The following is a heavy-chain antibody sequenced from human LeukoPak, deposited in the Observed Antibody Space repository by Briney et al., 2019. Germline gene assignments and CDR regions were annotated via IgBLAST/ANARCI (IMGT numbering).Heavy chain of an antibody. CDR1: GYTFTSYD. V-gene: IGHV1-8*03. Sequence: ASVTVSCKASGYTFTSYDINWVRQAPGQGLEWMGWMNPNSGNTGYAQKFQGRVTITRNTSISTAYMELSSLRSEDTAVYYCARGGYSGSYGLFDYWGQGTLVTVSS. D-gene: IGHD1-26*01. CDR2: MNPNSGNT. J-gene: IGHJ4*02. CDR3: ARGGYSGSYGLFDY.